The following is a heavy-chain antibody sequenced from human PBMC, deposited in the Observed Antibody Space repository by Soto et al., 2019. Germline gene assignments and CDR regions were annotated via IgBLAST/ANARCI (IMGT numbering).Heavy chain of an antibody. Sequence: QVQLVQSGAEVKKPGSSVKVSCKASGGTFSSYTISWVRQAPGQGLEWMGRIIPILGTASYAQRFQGRVKITADKSTSTAYMELSSLRSEDTAVYYCAREEYYYGSGAFFDYWGQGTLVTVSS. V-gene: IGHV1-69*08. J-gene: IGHJ4*02. CDR2: IIPILGTA. CDR3: AREEYYYGSGAFFDY. CDR1: GGTFSSYT. D-gene: IGHD3-10*01.